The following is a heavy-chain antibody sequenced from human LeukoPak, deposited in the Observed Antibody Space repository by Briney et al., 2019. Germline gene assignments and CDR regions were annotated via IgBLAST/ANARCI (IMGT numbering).Heavy chain of an antibody. CDR3: AKVSGGGLYYDGVDV. D-gene: IGHD1-14*01. Sequence: GGSLRLSCAASGFTFSSSAMSWVRQVPGKGLEWVSGISASGGSTSYADSVRGRFTISRDNSKNTLYVQMNSLRAEDTAVYYCAKVSGGGLYYDGVDVWGQGTTVTVSS. CDR1: GFTFSSSA. CDR2: ISASGGST. J-gene: IGHJ6*02. V-gene: IGHV3-23*01.